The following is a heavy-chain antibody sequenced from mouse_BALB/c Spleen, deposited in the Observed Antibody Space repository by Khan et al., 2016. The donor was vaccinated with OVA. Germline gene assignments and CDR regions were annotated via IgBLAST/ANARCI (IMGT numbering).Heavy chain of an antibody. J-gene: IGHJ4*01. CDR2: IYPGSGST. CDR1: GYTFTDYD. V-gene: IGHV1-77*01. Sequence: QVQLKESGPELVKPGASVKMSCKASGYTFTDYDIRWVKQRTGQGLEWIGEIYPGSGSTYYNEKFKGKATLTADKSSNTAYMQLSSLTSEDSVVXFCAKIFYGNSYAMDYWGQGTAVTVSS. CDR3: AKIFYGNSYAMDY. D-gene: IGHD2-1*01.